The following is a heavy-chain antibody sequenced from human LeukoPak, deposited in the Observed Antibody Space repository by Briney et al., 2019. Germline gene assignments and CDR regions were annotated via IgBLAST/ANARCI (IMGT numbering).Heavy chain of an antibody. Sequence: PSETLSLTCTVSGGSISSYYWSWIRQPPGKGLEWIGYIYYSGSTNYNPSLKSRVTISVDTSKNQFSLKLSSVTAADTAVYYCARERWLQSIDYWGQGTLVTVSS. D-gene: IGHD6-19*01. CDR2: IYYSGST. J-gene: IGHJ4*02. V-gene: IGHV4-59*01. CDR3: ARERWLQSIDY. CDR1: GGSISSYY.